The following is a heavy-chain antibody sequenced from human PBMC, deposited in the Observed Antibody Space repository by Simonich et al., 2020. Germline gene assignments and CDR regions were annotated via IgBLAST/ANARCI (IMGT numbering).Heavy chain of an antibody. CDR3: ARANERDY. CDR1: GFTFSSYS. J-gene: IGHJ4*02. D-gene: IGHD1-1*01. V-gene: IGHV3-21*01. Sequence: EVQLVESGGGLVKPGGSLRLSCAASGFTFSSYSMNWVRQAPGKGREWVSSISSSSSYTYYADSVKGRFTISRDNAKNSLYLQMNSLRAEDTAVYYCARANERDYWGQGTLVTVSS. CDR2: ISSSSSYT.